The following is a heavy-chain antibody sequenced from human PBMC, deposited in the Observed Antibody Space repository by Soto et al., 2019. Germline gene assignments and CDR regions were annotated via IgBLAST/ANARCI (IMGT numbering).Heavy chain of an antibody. J-gene: IGHJ3*02. D-gene: IGHD3-3*01. Sequence: EVQLLESGGGLVQPGGSLRLSCAASGFTFSSYAMSWVRQAPGKGLEWVSAISGSGGSTYYADSVKGRFTISRDNSKNTLYLQMNSLRAEDTAVYYCAKGGIVLRFLEWLPDAFDIWGQGTMVTVSS. CDR1: GFTFSSYA. CDR2: ISGSGGST. CDR3: AKGGIVLRFLEWLPDAFDI. V-gene: IGHV3-23*01.